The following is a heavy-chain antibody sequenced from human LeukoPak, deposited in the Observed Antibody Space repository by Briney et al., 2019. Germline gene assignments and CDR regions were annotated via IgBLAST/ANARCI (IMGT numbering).Heavy chain of an antibody. V-gene: IGHV4-34*01. J-gene: IGHJ5*02. CDR1: GGSFSGYY. CDR3: ARGTMIVVVNWFDP. D-gene: IGHD3-22*01. CDR2: INHSGST. Sequence: PSETLSVTCAVYGGSFSGYYWSWIRQPPGKGLEWIGEINHSGSTNYNPSLKSRVTISVDTSKNQFSLKLSSVTAADTAVYYCARGTMIVVVNWFDPWGQGTLVTVSS.